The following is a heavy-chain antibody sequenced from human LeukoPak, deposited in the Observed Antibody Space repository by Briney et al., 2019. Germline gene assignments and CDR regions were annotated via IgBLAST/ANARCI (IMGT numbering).Heavy chain of an antibody. J-gene: IGHJ4*02. CDR3: AKGRVTAAGPSD. CDR1: GFTFGNYA. D-gene: IGHD6-13*01. CDR2: ISGSGGST. V-gene: IGHV3-23*01. Sequence: AGGSLRLSCAASGFTFGNYAMSWVRQAPGKGLEWVSAISGSGGSTYYADSVKGRFTISRDNSKSTLYLQMNSLRAEDTAVYYCAKGRVTAAGPSDWGQGNLVTVSS.